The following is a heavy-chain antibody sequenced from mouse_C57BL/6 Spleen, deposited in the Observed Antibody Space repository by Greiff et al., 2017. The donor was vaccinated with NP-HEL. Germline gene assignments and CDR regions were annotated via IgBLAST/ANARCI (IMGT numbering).Heavy chain of an antibody. J-gene: IGHJ3*01. D-gene: IGHD3-2*02. Sequence: QVQLQQSGAELVRPGTSVKVSCKASGYAFTNYLIEWVKQRPGQGLEWIGVINPGSGGTNYNEKFKGKATLTADKSSSTAYMQLSSLTSEDSAVYFCARDLDSAGYVFAYWGQGTLVTVSA. CDR1: GYAFTNYL. CDR2: INPGSGGT. CDR3: ARDLDSAGYVFAY. V-gene: IGHV1-54*01.